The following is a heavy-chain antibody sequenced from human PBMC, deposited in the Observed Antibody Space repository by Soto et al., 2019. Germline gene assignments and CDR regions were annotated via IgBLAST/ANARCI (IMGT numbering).Heavy chain of an antibody. D-gene: IGHD3-10*01. CDR2: ITAGNGNT. V-gene: IGHV1-3*01. J-gene: IGHJ4*02. CDR1: GYTFTTYA. Sequence: ASVKVSCKASGYTFTTYAMHWVRQAPGQRLEWMGWITAGNGNTKYSQKFQGRVTITRDTSASTAYMELSSLRSEDTAVYYCARRSGGFDYWGQGTLVTVSS. CDR3: ARRSGGFDY.